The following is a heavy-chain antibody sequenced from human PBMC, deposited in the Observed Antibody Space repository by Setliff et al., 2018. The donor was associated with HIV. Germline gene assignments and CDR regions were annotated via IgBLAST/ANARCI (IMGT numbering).Heavy chain of an antibody. J-gene: IGHJ4*02. CDR3: ARDRLTNVRYWTSDY. Sequence: GGSLRLSCAASGFTFSTYWMSWVRQAPGKGLEWVANINQDGREKYYVDSVKGRFTISRDNAKNSLYLVMNDLRADDTATYYCARDRLTNVRYWTSDYWGQGTLVTVSS. V-gene: IGHV3-7*01. CDR2: INQDGREK. CDR1: GFTFSTYW. D-gene: IGHD2-8*01.